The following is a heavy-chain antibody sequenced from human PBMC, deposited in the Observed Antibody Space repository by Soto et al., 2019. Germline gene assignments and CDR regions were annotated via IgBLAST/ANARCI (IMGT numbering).Heavy chain of an antibody. V-gene: IGHV4-59*01. D-gene: IGHD3-10*01. J-gene: IGHJ6*02. CDR2: TYYSGST. CDR1: GGSISSYY. CDR3: ARVRSYGSGSYYPSPYYSYCMDV. Sequence: SETLSLTCTVSGGSISSYYWSWIRQPPGEGLEWIGYTYYSGSTNYNPSLKSRVTISVDTSKNQFSLKLSSVTAADTAVYYCARVRSYGSGSYYPSPYYSYCMDVWGQGPTVTVSS.